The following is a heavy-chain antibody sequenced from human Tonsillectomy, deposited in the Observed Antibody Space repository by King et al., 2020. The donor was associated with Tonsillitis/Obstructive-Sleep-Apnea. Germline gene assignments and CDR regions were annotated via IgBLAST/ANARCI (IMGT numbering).Heavy chain of an antibody. CDR3: TKEGYSSKWTFDY. D-gene: IGHD6-19*01. V-gene: IGHV3-30*18. Sequence: VQLVESGGGVVQPGGSLRLSCAASGFAFSTYGMHWVRQAPGKGLEWVAVISSDGIIDYYGDSVKGRFTISRDNSRNTVYLQMNSLRAEDTAVFYCTKEGYSSKWTFDYWGQGALVTVSS. J-gene: IGHJ4*02. CDR2: ISSDGIID. CDR1: GFAFSTYG.